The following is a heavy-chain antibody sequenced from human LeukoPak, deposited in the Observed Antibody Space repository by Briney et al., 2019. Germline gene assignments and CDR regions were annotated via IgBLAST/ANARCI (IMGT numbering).Heavy chain of an antibody. CDR2: ISSIGSTI. CDR3: ARAFQELPQLYYYYYMDV. J-gene: IGHJ6*03. D-gene: IGHD6-13*01. CDR1: GFTFSSYE. Sequence: GGSLRLSCAASGFTFSSYELNWVRQAPGKGLEWVSYISSIGSTIYYADSVKGRFTISRDNAKNSLYLQMNSLRAEDTAVYYCARAFQELPQLYYYYYMDVWGKGTTVTVSS. V-gene: IGHV3-48*03.